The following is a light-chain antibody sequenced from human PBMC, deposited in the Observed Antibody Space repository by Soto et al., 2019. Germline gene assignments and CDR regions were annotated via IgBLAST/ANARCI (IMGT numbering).Light chain of an antibody. V-gene: IGLV3-21*02. CDR1: NIGSKS. Sequence: SYELTQPPSASVAPGQTARITCGGSNIGSKSVHWYQQKPGQAPVLVVYDDTDRPSGIPERLSGSNSGNTATLAISRVEAGDEADYYCQVWDTRSDHYVFGTGTKLTVL. CDR3: QVWDTRSDHYV. CDR2: DDT. J-gene: IGLJ1*01.